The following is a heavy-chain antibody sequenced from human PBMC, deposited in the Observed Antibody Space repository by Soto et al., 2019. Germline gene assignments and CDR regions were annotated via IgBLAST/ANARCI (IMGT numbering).Heavy chain of an antibody. CDR1: GFTFSSYS. CDR2: ISSSSSYI. CDR3: ARVPRYSSGWTDY. D-gene: IGHD6-19*01. Sequence: PGGSLRLSCAASGFTFSSYSMNWVRQAPGKGLEWVSSISSSSSYIYYADSVKGRFTISRDSAKNSLYLQMNSLRAEDTAVYYCARVPRYSSGWTDYWGQGTLVTVSS. V-gene: IGHV3-21*01. J-gene: IGHJ4*02.